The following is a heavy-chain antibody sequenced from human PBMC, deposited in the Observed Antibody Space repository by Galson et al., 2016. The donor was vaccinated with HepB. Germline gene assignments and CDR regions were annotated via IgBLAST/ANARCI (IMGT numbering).Heavy chain of an antibody. CDR2: IGDSGGT. Sequence: SLRLSCAASAFTFSSYAMTWVRQAPGKGLEWVSGIGDSGGTNYADSVKGRFTISRVNFKNTLYLQMNSLRVEDTAIYYCAKGRRPIVGATDLPQGWYYFDYWGQGTLVTVSS. J-gene: IGHJ4*02. CDR3: AKGRRPIVGATDLPQGWYYFDY. V-gene: IGHV3-23*01. CDR1: AFTFSSYA. D-gene: IGHD1-26*01.